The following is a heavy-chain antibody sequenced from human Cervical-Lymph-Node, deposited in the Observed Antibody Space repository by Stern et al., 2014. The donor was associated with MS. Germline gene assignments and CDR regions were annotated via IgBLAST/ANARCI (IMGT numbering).Heavy chain of an antibody. J-gene: IGHJ4*02. CDR2: ISYSGNT. V-gene: IGHV4-31*03. D-gene: IGHD3-3*01. CDR3: ARVTEFLRFFYPDY. Sequence: QLQLQESGPGLVKPSQTLSLTCTVSGGAVSSGDRYWSWIRQHPGKGLEWIGYISYSGNTYYNPSLESRVTISMDRSKNQFSLKPRSVTAADAAVYYCARVTEFLRFFYPDYWGQGTRVTVSS. CDR1: GGAVSSGDRY.